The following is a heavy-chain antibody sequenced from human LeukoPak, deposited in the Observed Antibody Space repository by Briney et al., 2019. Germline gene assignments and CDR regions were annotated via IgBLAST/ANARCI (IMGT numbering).Heavy chain of an antibody. CDR1: SGSISTYH. CDR3: ARDEDADSGIWFDP. V-gene: IGHV4-59*01. J-gene: IGHJ5*02. CDR2: IHYSGRT. D-gene: IGHD4-17*01. Sequence: SETLSLTCTVSSGSISTYHWNWIRQPPGKGLEGIGYIHYSGRTNYNPSLKSRVTISVDMSKNQFSLKLTSVTAADTAVYYCARDEDADSGIWFDPWGQGTQVTVSS.